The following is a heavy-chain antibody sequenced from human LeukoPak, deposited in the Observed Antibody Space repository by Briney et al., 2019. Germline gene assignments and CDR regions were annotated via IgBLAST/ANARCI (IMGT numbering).Heavy chain of an antibody. CDR2: IYPADSDN. J-gene: IGHJ4*02. CDR3: AKKYTSGWPN. D-gene: IGHD6-19*01. CDR1: GSRFTTYW. V-gene: IGHV5-51*01. Sequence: GESLKISCKTSGSRFTTYWIGWVRQMHGKGLEWMGIIYPADSDNTYSPSFQGQVTISADKSISTAYLQWSSLKASDTAMYYCAKKYTSGWPNWGQGTLVTVSS.